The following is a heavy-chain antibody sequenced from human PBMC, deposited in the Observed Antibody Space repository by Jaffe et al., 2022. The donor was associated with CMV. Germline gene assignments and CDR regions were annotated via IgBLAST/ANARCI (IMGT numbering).Heavy chain of an antibody. D-gene: IGHD1-26*01. CDR3: TTQYFTIVGAPAGHDY. V-gene: IGHV3-73*02. CDR2: IRSKANSYAT. CDR1: GFTFSGSA. J-gene: IGHJ4*02. Sequence: EVQLVESGGGLVQPGGSLKLSCAASGFTFSGSAMHWVRQASGKGLEWVGRIRSKANSYATAYAASVKGRFTISRDDSKNTAYLQMNSLKTEDTAVYYCTTQYFTIVGAPAGHDYWGQGTLVTVSS.